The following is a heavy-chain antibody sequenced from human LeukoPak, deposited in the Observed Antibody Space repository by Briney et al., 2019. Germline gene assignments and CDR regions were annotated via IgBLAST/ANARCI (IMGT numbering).Heavy chain of an antibody. V-gene: IGHV4-39*01. Sequence: SETLSLTCTVSGGSISSSSYYWGWIRQPPGKGLEWIGSIYYSGSTYYNPSLKSRVTISVDTSKNQFSLKLSSVTAADTAVYYCARPGGSSSYYYYYYMDVWGKGTTATVSS. D-gene: IGHD3-3*01. J-gene: IGHJ6*03. CDR3: ARPGGSSSYYYYYYMDV. CDR2: IYYSGST. CDR1: GGSISSSSYY.